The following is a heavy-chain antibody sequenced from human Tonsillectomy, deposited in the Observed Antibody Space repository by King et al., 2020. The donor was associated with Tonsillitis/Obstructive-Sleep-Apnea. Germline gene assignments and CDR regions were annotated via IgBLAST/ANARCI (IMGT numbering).Heavy chain of an antibody. V-gene: IGHV3-74*01. Sequence: VQLVESGGGLVQPGGSLRLSCAASGFTFSSYWMHWVRQAPGKGLVWVSRINSDGSSTSYADSVKGRFTISRDNAKNTLYLQMNSLRAEDTAVYYCARHTIAWLLNSYYYYMAVWGKGTTVTVSS. CDR1: GFTFSSYW. CDR3: ARHTIAWLLNSYYYYMAV. D-gene: IGHD3-9*01. J-gene: IGHJ6*03. CDR2: INSDGSST.